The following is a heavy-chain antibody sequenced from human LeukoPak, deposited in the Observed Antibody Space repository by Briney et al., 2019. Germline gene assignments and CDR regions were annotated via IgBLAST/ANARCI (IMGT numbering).Heavy chain of an antibody. CDR1: GYAFTSYG. CDR3: ARGIWSARTVDYYLDY. D-gene: IGHD2-21*01. V-gene: IGHV1-18*01. Sequence: ASVKVSCTASGYAFTSYGISWVRQAPGQGLEWMGWISAYNGNTNYAQKLQGRVTMTTDTSTSTAYMELRSLRSDDTAVYYCARGIWSARTVDYYLDYWGQGTLVTVSS. J-gene: IGHJ4*02. CDR2: ISAYNGNT.